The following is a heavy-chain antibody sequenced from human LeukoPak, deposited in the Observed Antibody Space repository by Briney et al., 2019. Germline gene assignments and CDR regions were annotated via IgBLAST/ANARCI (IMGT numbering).Heavy chain of an antibody. CDR3: ARDRYDSSHYYHY. Sequence: GRSLRLSCAASGFTFSSYDMNWVRQAPGKGLEWVSYISRSSSIIYYADSVKGRFTISRDNAKNSLYLQMNSLRGEDTAVYYCARDRYDSSHYYHYWGQGTLATVSA. CDR1: GFTFSSYD. D-gene: IGHD3-22*01. CDR2: ISRSSSII. J-gene: IGHJ4*02. V-gene: IGHV3-48*01.